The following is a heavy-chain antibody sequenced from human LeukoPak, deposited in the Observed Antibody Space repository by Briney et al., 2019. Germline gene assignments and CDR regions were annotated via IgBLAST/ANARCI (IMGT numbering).Heavy chain of an antibody. CDR3: ARRAAAGYFDY. D-gene: IGHD6-13*01. CDR2: INHSGST. V-gene: IGHV4-34*01. CDR1: GGSFSGYY. J-gene: IGHJ4*02. Sequence: KSSETLSLTCAVYGGSFSGYYWSWIRQPPGKGLEWIGEINHSGSTNYNPSLKSRVTISVDTSKSQFSLKLSSVTAADTAVYYCARRAAAGYFDYWGQGTLVTVSS.